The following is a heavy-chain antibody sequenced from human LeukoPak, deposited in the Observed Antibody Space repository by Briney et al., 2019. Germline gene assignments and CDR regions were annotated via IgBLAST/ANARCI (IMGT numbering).Heavy chain of an antibody. D-gene: IGHD3-3*01. V-gene: IGHV3-48*04. CDR1: GFTFSSYS. CDR3: ATEWGI. J-gene: IGHJ4*02. CDR2: ISSSSSTI. Sequence: GGSLRLSCAASGFTFSSYSMNWVRQAPGKGLEWVSYISSSSSTIYYADSVKGRFTISRDNAKNSLSLQMNSLRAEDTAVYYCATEWGIWGQGTLVTVSS.